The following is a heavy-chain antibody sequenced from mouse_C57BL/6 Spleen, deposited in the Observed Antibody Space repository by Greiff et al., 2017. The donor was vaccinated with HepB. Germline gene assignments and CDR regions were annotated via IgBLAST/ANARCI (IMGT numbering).Heavy chain of an antibody. CDR1: GYTFTSYW. V-gene: IGHV1-64*01. J-gene: IGHJ4*01. Sequence: VQLQQPGAELVKPGASVKLSCKASGYTFTSYWMHWVKQRPGQGLEWIGMIHPNSGSTNYNEKFKSKATLTVDKSSSTAYMQLSSLTSEDSAVFYCAGMGSSYAMDYWGQGTSVTVSS. D-gene: IGHD1-1*01. CDR3: AGMGSSYAMDY. CDR2: IHPNSGST.